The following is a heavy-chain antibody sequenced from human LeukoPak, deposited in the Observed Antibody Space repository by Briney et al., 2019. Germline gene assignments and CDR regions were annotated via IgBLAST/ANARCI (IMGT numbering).Heavy chain of an antibody. CDR3: ARVITYYYDSSGYPLDYFDY. V-gene: IGHV4-59*11. CDR2: IYYSGST. D-gene: IGHD3-22*01. J-gene: IGHJ4*02. CDR1: GGSISSHY. Sequence: SETLSLTCTVSGGSISSHYWSWIRQPPGKGLEWIGYIYYSGSTNYNPSLKSRVTISVDTSKNQFSLKLSSVTAADTAVYYCARVITYYYDSSGYPLDYFDYWGQETLVTVSS.